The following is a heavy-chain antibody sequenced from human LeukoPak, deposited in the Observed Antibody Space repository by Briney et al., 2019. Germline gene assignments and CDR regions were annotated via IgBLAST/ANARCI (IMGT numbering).Heavy chain of an antibody. V-gene: IGHV1-24*01. CDR2: FDPEDGET. Sequence: GASVKVSCKVSGYTLTELSMHWVRQAPGKGLEWMGGFDPEDGETIYAQKFQGRVTMTEDTSTDTAYMELSSLRSEDTAVYYCATGGGYCSSTSCSALRYWDQGTLVTVSS. J-gene: IGHJ4*02. D-gene: IGHD2-2*01. CDR3: ATGGGYCSSTSCSALRY. CDR1: GYTLTELS.